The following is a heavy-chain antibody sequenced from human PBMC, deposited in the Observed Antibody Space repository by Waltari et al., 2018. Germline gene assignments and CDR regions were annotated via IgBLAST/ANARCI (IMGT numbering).Heavy chain of an antibody. CDR2: IKQDGSEK. V-gene: IGHV3-7*01. J-gene: IGHJ6*02. CDR3: ARSMTTVTRYYYGMDV. CDR1: GFTFSSYW. Sequence: EVQLVESGGGLVQPGGSLRLSCAASGFTFSSYWMSWVRQAPGKGLECVANIKQDGSEKYYVDSVKGRFTISRDNAKNSLYLQMNSLRGEDTAVYYCARSMTTVTRYYYGMDVWGQGTTVTVSS. D-gene: IGHD4-4*01.